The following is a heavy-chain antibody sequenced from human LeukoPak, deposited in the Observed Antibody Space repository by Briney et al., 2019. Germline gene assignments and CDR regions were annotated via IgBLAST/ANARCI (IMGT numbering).Heavy chain of an antibody. D-gene: IGHD1-1*01. V-gene: IGHV3-30*18. Sequence: GGSLRLSCEASRFTFSACGMHWVRQAPGKGLEWVPAISFDGSHKYYADSVKGRFTISRDNSMNTLYLQMNSLRAEDTAVYYCAKGTAVDRQYFENWGQGTLVTVSS. CDR3: AKGTAVDRQYFEN. J-gene: IGHJ4*02. CDR2: ISFDGSHK. CDR1: RFTFSACG.